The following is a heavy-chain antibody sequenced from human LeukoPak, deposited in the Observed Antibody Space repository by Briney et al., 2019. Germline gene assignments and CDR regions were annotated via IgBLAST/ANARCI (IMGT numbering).Heavy chain of an antibody. Sequence: GASVKVSCKASGYTFTSYGISWVRQAPGQGLEWMGIINPSGGSTSYAQKFQGRVTISRNTSISTAYMELSSLRSVDTAVYYCARGRDYSFWRMYYIDYWGQGSLVTVSS. D-gene: IGHD3-3*01. V-gene: IGHV1-8*03. CDR1: GYTFTSYG. CDR3: ARGRDYSFWRMYYIDY. CDR2: INPSGGST. J-gene: IGHJ4*02.